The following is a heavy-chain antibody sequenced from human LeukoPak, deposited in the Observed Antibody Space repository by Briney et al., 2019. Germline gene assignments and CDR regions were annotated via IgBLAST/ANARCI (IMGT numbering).Heavy chain of an antibody. CDR1: GFTFSSYA. J-gene: IGHJ4*02. Sequence: GGSLRLSCEASGFTFSSYAMHWVRQAPGKGLEWVAVISYDGSNKYYADSVKGRFTISRDNSKNTLYLQMNSLRPDDTAVYYCAREPQYWGQGTLITVSS. V-gene: IGHV3-30-3*01. CDR2: ISYDGSNK. CDR3: AREPQY.